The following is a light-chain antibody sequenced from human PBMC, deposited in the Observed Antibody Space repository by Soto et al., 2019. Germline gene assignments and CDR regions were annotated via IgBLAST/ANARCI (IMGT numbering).Light chain of an antibody. CDR1: DSIDRY. CDR3: QRNYYGTFN. CDR2: AAS. J-gene: IGKJ3*01. V-gene: IGKV1-39*01. Sequence: DIQMTQSPSSLSAFVGDTVTINCRATDSIDRYLNWYQQKPGQAPKILITAASTLESGVPSRFSGSGSGTDFKLTITNLLTVAFAPSSCQRNYYGTFNFGPGTKV.